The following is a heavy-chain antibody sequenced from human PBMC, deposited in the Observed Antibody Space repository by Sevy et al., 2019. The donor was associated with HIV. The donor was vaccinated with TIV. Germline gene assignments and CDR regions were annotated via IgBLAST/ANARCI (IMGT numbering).Heavy chain of an antibody. Sequence: GGSLRLSCAASGFTFSSYAMSWVRQAPGKGLGWVSAISGSGGSTYYADSVKGRFTISRDNSKNTLYLQMNSLRAEDTAVYYCAKGGYSTEYYYYYMDVWGKGTTVTVSS. J-gene: IGHJ6*03. CDR2: ISGSGGST. CDR1: GFTFSSYA. V-gene: IGHV3-23*01. D-gene: IGHD6-13*01. CDR3: AKGGYSTEYYYYYMDV.